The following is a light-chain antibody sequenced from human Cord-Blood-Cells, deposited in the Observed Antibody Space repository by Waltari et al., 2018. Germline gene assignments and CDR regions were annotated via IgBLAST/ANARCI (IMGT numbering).Light chain of an antibody. Sequence: EIVLTQSPATLSLAPGARATLSCRASQSFSSHLAWYQQKPGQAPRLLIYDASNRATGIPARFSGSGSGTDFTLTISSLELEDFAVYYCQQRSNWPPVFTFGPGTKVDIK. J-gene: IGKJ3*01. CDR2: DAS. V-gene: IGKV3-11*01. CDR3: QQRSNWPPVFT. CDR1: QSFSSH.